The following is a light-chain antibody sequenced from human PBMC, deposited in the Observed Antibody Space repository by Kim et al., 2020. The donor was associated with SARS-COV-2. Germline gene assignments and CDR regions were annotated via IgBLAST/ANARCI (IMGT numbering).Light chain of an antibody. CDR3: QQLNSYPWT. V-gene: IGKV1-9*01. CDR2: RAS. J-gene: IGKJ1*01. Sequence: GDRVTITCRASQGISTYLAWYQQIPGKAPKLLIYRASTLQSGVPSRFSGSGSGTEFTLTISNLQPEDFAIYYCQQLNSYPWTFGQGTKLEI. CDR1: QGISTY.